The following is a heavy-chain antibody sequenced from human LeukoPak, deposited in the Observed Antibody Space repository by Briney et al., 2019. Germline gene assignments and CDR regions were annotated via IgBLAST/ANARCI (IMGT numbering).Heavy chain of an antibody. V-gene: IGHV1-69*13. CDR1: GGTFSSYA. J-gene: IGHJ4*02. CDR3: ARGGRYGSGSYYGY. Sequence: SVKVSCKASGGTFSSYAISWVRQAPGQRLEWMVGIIPIFGTANYAQKFQGRVTITADESTSTAYMELSSLRSEDTAVYYCARGGRYGSGSYYGYWGQGTLVTVSS. D-gene: IGHD3-10*01. CDR2: IIPIFGTA.